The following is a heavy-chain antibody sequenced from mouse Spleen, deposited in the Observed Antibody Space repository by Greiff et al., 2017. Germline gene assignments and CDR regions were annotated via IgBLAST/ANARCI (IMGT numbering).Heavy chain of an antibody. CDR3: AREWGY. V-gene: IGHV5-17*02. CDR2: ISSGSSTI. Sequence: EVQVVESGGGLVQPGGSRKLSCAASGFTFSSFGMHWVRQAPEKGLEWVAYISSGSSTIYYADTVKGRFTISRDNPKNTLFLQMTSLRSEDTAMYYCAREWGYWGQGTTLTVSS. CDR1: GFTFSSFG. J-gene: IGHJ2*01.